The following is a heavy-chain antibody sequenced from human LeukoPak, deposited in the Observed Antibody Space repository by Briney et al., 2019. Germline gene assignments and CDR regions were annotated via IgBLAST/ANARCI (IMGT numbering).Heavy chain of an antibody. CDR1: GFTFSSYG. CDR3: ARGAHKRDDYGGFFDY. Sequence: GGSLRLSCAASGFTFSSYGMHWVRQAPGKGLEWVAVISYDGSNKYYADSVKGRFTISRDNSKNTLYVQMNSLRAEDTAVYYCARGAHKRDDYGGFFDYWGQGTLVTVSS. J-gene: IGHJ4*02. CDR2: ISYDGSNK. V-gene: IGHV3-30*03. D-gene: IGHD4-23*01.